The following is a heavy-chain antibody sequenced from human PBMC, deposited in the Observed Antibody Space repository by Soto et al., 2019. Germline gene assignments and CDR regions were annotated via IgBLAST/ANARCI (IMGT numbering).Heavy chain of an antibody. V-gene: IGHV4-31*03. CDR2: IYNSGST. CDR1: GGSISSGGYY. J-gene: IGHJ4*02. CDR3: ARALINTSMANIDY. D-gene: IGHD5-18*01. Sequence: PSETLSLTCTVSGGSISSGGYYWSWIRQHPGKGLEWIGYIYNSGSTYYNPSLESRVTISVDTSKNQFSLKLNSVTAADTAVYYCARALINTSMANIDYWGQGTLVTVSS.